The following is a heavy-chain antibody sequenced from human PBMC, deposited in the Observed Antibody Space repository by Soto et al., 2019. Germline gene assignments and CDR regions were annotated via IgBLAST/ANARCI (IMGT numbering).Heavy chain of an antibody. J-gene: IGHJ4*02. CDR3: ATVFPYFGGSRFAY. CDR2: VNHSGST. CDR1: GGSFSGYY. V-gene: IGHV4-34*01. Sequence: QVQLQQWGAGLLKPSETLSLTCAVYGGSFSGYYWSWIRQAPGTGLEWIGEVNHSGSTNYNPSLNSPVTTPIHTSNNLFSLHLSSVTAADTALYYSATVFPYFGGSRFAYCAQGTLVTVSS. D-gene: IGHD3-10*01.